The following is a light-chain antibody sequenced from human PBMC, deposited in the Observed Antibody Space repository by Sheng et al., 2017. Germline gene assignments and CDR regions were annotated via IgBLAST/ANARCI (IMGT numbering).Light chain of an antibody. CDR3: QQYHSSTMYT. V-gene: IGKV3-20*01. CDR1: QPVSSSF. Sequence: EAVLTQSPGTLSLSPGERATLSCRASQPVSSSFLAWYQQKPGRAPRLLIYDASNRATGIPARFSGSGSGTDFTLTISRLQPEDIAVYYCQQYHSSTMYTFGQGTRLDIK. CDR2: DAS. J-gene: IGKJ2*01.